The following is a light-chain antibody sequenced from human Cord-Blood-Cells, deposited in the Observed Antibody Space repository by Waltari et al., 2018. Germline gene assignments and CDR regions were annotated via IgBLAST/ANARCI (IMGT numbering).Light chain of an antibody. J-gene: IGKJ3*01. CDR3: QQSYSTPFT. CDR1: QSISSY. Sequence: DIQMTQSPSYLSASVGDRVTITCRASQSISSYLNWYQQKPGKAPKLLIYAASSLQSGVPSRFSGSGSGTDFTLTISSLQPEEFATYYCQQSYSTPFTFGPGTKVDIK. V-gene: IGKV1-39*01. CDR2: AAS.